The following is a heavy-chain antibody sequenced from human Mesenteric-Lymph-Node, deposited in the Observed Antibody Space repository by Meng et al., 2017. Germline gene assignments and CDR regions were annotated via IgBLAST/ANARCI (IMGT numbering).Heavy chain of an antibody. D-gene: IGHD3-16*01. J-gene: IGHJ4*02. CDR1: GFTFISYG. Sequence: QVQLVGAGGGLVQPGRSLSLSFAASGFTFISYGMHWVRQAPGKGLEWVGLIYSDGSKTYHADSSRFTISRDNSKNTLYLQVNSLTVEDTAMYYCARDDVLLGNNLDYWGQGTLVTVSS. V-gene: IGHV3-33*01. CDR3: ARDDVLLGNNLDY. CDR2: IYSDGSKT.